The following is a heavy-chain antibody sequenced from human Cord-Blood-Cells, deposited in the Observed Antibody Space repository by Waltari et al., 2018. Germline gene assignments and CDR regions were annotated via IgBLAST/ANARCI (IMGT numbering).Heavy chain of an antibody. V-gene: IGHV4-31*03. Sequence: QVQLQESGPGLVKPSQNRSIPCTVSGGATSIDGYYCTWLRKHPGKGLEWIGYIYYSGSTYYNPSLKSRVTISVDTSKNQFSLKLSSVSAADTAVYYCASTYDYGDYGDYWGQGTLVTVTS. D-gene: IGHD4-17*01. CDR1: GGATSIDGYY. CDR3: ASTYDYGDYGDY. CDR2: IYYSGST. J-gene: IGHJ4*02.